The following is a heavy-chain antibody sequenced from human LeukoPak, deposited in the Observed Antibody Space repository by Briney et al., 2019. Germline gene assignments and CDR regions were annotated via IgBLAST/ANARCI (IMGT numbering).Heavy chain of an antibody. CDR3: ARAAAPYYFDY. Sequence: SETLSLTCTVSGGSISSHYWSWIRQPPGKGLEWIGYIYYSGSTNYNPSLKSRVTISVDTSKNQFSLKLSSVTAADTAVYNCARAAAPYYFDYWGQGTLVTVSS. D-gene: IGHD6-13*01. CDR2: IYYSGST. J-gene: IGHJ4*02. CDR1: GGSISSHY. V-gene: IGHV4-59*11.